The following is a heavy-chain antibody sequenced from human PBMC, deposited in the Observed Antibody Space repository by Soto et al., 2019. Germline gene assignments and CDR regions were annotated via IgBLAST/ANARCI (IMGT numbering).Heavy chain of an antibody. CDR3: ARDQRGYGEYSGGRWFDP. J-gene: IGHJ5*02. CDR2: LYHTGGV. Sequence: QVQLQESGSGLVKPSQTLSLTCSVSGGSITSSGTSWSWIRQSPGQGLEWIGCLYHTGGVYYNPSLKSRINISLDRSKNQFSLNLSSVTAADTAVYFCARDQRGYGEYSGGRWFDPWGQGTLVTVSS. V-gene: IGHV4-30-2*06. CDR1: GGSITSSGTS. D-gene: IGHD4-17*01.